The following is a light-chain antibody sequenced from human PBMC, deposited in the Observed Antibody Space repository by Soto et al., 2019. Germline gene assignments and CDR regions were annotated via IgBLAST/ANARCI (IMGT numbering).Light chain of an antibody. V-gene: IGKV1-5*01. CDR3: QQYYSYSRT. Sequence: DIQMTQSPSTLSASVGDRVTITCRASQTVSSWLACYQQKPGKAPKLLIYDVSSLESGVPSSFRGSGSGKELTLPFSSLQPDDFATYYCQQYYSYSRTFGQGTKVEVK. CDR2: DVS. CDR1: QTVSSW. J-gene: IGKJ1*01.